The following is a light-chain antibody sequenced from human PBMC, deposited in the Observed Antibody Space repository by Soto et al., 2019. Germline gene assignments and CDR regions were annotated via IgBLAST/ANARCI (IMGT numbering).Light chain of an antibody. J-gene: IGKJ1*01. Sequence: IVLTQSAGTLALSPGERATPSXRASLSITMRYLAWSQQEPGXAPRVXXCDXSNRATGIPARFSGSGSGTDFTLTISSLEPEDFAVYYCQQRSNWPRTFGQGTKVDIK. CDR3: QQRSNWPRT. V-gene: IGKV3-11*01. CDR1: LSITMRY. CDR2: DXS.